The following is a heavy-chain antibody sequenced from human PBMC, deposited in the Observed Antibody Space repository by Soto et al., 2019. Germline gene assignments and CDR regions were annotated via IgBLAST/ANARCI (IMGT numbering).Heavy chain of an antibody. V-gene: IGHV4-59*08. Sequence: QVQLQESGPGLVKPSETLSLTCTVSGGSISGYYWGWIRQPPGKGLEWIGYIYYSGSTNYNPSLKSRVTISVDTSKNQFSLKLSSVTAADTAVYYCARLTTNYYYYMDVWGKGTTVTVSS. CDR3: ARLTTNYYYYMDV. J-gene: IGHJ6*03. CDR1: GGSISGYY. CDR2: IYYSGST. D-gene: IGHD4-4*01.